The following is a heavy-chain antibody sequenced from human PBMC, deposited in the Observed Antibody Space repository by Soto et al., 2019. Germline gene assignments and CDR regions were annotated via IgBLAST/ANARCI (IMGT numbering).Heavy chain of an antibody. CDR1: GFTFRSYS. J-gene: IGHJ6*02. CDR3: ARGIAAAGTASYYYGMDV. D-gene: IGHD6-13*01. V-gene: IGHV3-48*02. CDR2: ISSSSSTI. Sequence: VQLVESGGGLVQPGGSLRLSCAASGFTFRSYSMNWVRQAPGTGLEWVSYISSSSSTIYYADSVKGRFTISRDNAKNSMYLQMNSLRDEHTAVYYCARGIAAAGTASYYYGMDVWGQGTTVTVSS.